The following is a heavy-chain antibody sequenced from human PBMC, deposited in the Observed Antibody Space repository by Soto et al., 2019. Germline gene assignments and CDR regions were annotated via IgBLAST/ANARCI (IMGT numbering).Heavy chain of an antibody. CDR2: FYPLHGYA. CDR3: APSPELEWSFRDFMDV. CDR1: GGTFSDYG. V-gene: IGHV1-69*02. D-gene: IGHD3-3*01. J-gene: IGHJ6*03. Sequence: QVQLVQSGAEVKKPGSSVNVSCKASGGTFSDYGINWVRQATGQGLEWLGRFYPLHGYAKYAQKLQGRVTITSDKSQTTFYLEVRSLISEDTAIYDCAPSPELEWSFRDFMDVWGKGTTVIVSS.